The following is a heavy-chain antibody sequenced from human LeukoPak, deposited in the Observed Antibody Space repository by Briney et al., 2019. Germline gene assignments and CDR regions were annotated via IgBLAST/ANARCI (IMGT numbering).Heavy chain of an antibody. CDR1: GFTFSSYA. CDR2: ISYDGSNK. J-gene: IGHJ5*02. V-gene: IGHV3-30-3*01. Sequence: GRSLRLSCAASGFTFSSYAMRWVRQAPGKGLEWVAVISYDGSNKYYADSVKGRFTISRDNSKNTLYLQMNSLRAEDTAVYYCARGCSSTSCSAAFDPWGQGTLVTVSS. CDR3: ARGCSSTSCSAAFDP. D-gene: IGHD2-2*01.